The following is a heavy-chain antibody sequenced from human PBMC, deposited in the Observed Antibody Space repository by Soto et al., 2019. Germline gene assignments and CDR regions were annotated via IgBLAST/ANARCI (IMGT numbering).Heavy chain of an antibody. Sequence: GGSLRLSCAASGFTFSSYGMHWVRQAPGKGLEWVAVISYDGSNKYYADSVKGRFTISRDNSKNTLYLQMNSLRAEDTAVYYCAKGLWAQAAGTDYWGQGTLVTVSS. D-gene: IGHD6-13*01. CDR2: ISYDGSNK. CDR1: GFTFSSYG. J-gene: IGHJ4*02. CDR3: AKGLWAQAAGTDY. V-gene: IGHV3-30*18.